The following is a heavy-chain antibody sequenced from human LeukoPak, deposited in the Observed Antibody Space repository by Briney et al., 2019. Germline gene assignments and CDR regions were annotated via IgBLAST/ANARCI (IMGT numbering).Heavy chain of an antibody. V-gene: IGHV1-69*05. J-gene: IGHJ5*02. CDR1: GYTFTSYA. Sequence: GASVKVSCKASGYTFTSYAISWVRQAPGQGLEWMGRIIPIFGTANYAQKFQGRVTITTDESTSTAYMELSSLRSEDTAVYYCASTHSSGWYDDWFDPWGQGTLVTVSS. D-gene: IGHD6-19*01. CDR2: IIPIFGTA. CDR3: ASTHSSGWYDDWFDP.